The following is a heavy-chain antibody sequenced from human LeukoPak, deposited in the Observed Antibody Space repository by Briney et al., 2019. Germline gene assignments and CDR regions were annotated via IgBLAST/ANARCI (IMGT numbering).Heavy chain of an antibody. CDR3: ARDHGVVVPAAIPRLGFYYYMDV. CDR1: GYTFTGYY. V-gene: IGHV1-2*02. J-gene: IGHJ6*03. Sequence: ASVTVSCKASGYTFTGYYMHWVRQAPGQGLEWMGWINPSSGGTNYAQKFQGRVTMTRDTSISTAYMELSRLRSDDTAVYYCARDHGVVVPAAIPRLGFYYYMDVWGKGTTVTVSS. D-gene: IGHD2-2*01. CDR2: INPSSGGT.